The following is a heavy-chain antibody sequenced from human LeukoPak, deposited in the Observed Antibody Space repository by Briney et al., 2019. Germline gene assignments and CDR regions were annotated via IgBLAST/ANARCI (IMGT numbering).Heavy chain of an antibody. CDR1: GGTFSSYA. CDR3: ARDHVDYYYYYMDV. V-gene: IGHV1-69*06. Sequence: ASVKVSCKASGGTFSSYAISWVRQAPGQGLEWMGGIIPIFGTANYAQKFQGRVTITADKSTSTAYMELSSLRSEDTAVYYCARDHVDYYYYYMDVWGKGTTVTVSS. J-gene: IGHJ6*03. CDR2: IIPIFGTA.